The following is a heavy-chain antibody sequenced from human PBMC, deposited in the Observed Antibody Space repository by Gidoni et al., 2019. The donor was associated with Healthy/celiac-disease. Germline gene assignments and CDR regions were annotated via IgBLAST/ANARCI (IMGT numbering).Heavy chain of an antibody. CDR1: GFTFSNAW. Sequence: EVQLVESGGGLVKPGGSLRLSCAACGFTFSNAWMSWVRPAPGKGLEWVGRIKIKTDGGTTDYAAPVKGRFTISRDDSKNTLYLQMNSLKTEDTAVYYCTTSRGYWGQGTLVTVSS. CDR3: TTSRGY. CDR2: IKIKTDGGTT. D-gene: IGHD3-10*01. J-gene: IGHJ4*02. V-gene: IGHV3-15*01.